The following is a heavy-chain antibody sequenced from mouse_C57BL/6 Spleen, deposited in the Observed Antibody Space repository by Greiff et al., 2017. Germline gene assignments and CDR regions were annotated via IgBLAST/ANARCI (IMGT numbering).Heavy chain of an antibody. CDR1: GFTFTDYY. CDR3: ARYSARYFDV. J-gene: IGHJ1*03. CDR2: IRNKANGYTT. Sequence: DVQLQESGGGLVQPGGSLSFSCAASGFTFTDYYMSWVRQPPGKALEWLGFIRNKANGYTTEYSASVKGRFTISRDNSQSILYLQMNALRAEDSATYYCARYSARYFDVWGTGTTVTVSS. V-gene: IGHV7-3*01.